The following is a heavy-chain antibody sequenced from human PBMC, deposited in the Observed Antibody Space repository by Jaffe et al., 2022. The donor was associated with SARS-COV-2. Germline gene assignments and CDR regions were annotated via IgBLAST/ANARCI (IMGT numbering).Heavy chain of an antibody. D-gene: IGHD6-19*01. CDR2: ISYDGSNK. J-gene: IGHJ4*02. V-gene: IGHV3-30*04. CDR3: ARDLVLISSGWRDLHLTPGGLLDY. Sequence: QVQLVESGGGVVQPGRSLRLSCAASGFTFSSYAMHWVRQAPGKGLEWVAVISYDGSNKYYADSVKGRFTISRDNSKNTLYLQMNSLRAEDTAVYYCARDLVLISSGWRDLHLTPGGLLDYWGQGTLVTVSS. CDR1: GFTFSSYA.